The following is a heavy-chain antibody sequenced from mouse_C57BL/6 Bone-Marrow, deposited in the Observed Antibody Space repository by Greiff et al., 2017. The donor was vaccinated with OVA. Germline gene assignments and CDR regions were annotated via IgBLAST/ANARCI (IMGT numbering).Heavy chain of an antibody. CDR2: IYPRSGNT. D-gene: IGHD1-1*01. J-gene: IGHJ2*01. V-gene: IGHV1-81*01. CDR3: ARWLYGDY. Sequence: VQVVESGAELARPGASVKLSCKASGYTFTSYGISWVKQRTGQGLEWIGEIYPRSGNTYYNEKFKGKATLTADKSSSTAYMELRSLTSEDSAVYFCARWLYGDYWGQGTTLTVSS. CDR1: GYTFTSYG.